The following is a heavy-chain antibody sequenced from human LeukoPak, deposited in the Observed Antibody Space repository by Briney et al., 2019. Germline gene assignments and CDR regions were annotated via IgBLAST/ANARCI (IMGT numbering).Heavy chain of an antibody. D-gene: IGHD3-22*01. V-gene: IGHV3-49*04. CDR2: IRSKAYGGAT. Sequence: GGSLRLSCAASGFTFSSYEMNWVRQAPGKGLEWVGFIRSKAYGGATEYAASVKGRFTISRDDSKSIAYLQMNSLKTEDTAVYYCSRNAYSSAYLGLDYWGQGTLVTVSS. CDR1: GFTFSSYE. CDR3: SRNAYSSAYLGLDY. J-gene: IGHJ4*02.